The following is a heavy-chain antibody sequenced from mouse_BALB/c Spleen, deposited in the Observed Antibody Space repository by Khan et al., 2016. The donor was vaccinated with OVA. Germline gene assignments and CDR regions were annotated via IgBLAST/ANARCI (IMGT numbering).Heavy chain of an antibody. J-gene: IGHJ2*01. Sequence: QLEESGPGVVKPSQSLSLTCTVTGYSITSGYGWNWIRQFPGNKLEWMGYISYSGSTNYNPSLKSRISITRDTSKNQFFLQLNSVTTEDTATYYCARTARIKYWGQGTTLTVSS. D-gene: IGHD1-2*01. CDR3: ARTARIKY. CDR2: ISYSGST. V-gene: IGHV3-2*02. CDR1: GYSITSGYG.